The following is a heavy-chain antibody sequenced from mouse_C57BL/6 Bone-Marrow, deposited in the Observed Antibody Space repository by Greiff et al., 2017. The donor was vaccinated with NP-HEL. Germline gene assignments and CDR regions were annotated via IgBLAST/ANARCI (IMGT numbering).Heavy chain of an antibody. D-gene: IGHD6-1*01. Sequence: QVQLKQPGAELVRPGSSVKLSCKASGYTFTSYWMDWVKQRPGQGLEWIGNIYPSDSETHYNQKFKDKATLTVDKSSSTAYMQLSSLTSEDSAVYYCARSPLGPFDYWGQGTTLTVSS. CDR3: ARSPLGPFDY. CDR2: IYPSDSET. CDR1: GYTFTSYW. J-gene: IGHJ2*01. V-gene: IGHV1-61*01.